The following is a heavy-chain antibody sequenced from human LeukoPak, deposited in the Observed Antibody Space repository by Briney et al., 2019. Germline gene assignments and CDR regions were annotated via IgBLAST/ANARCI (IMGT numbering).Heavy chain of an antibody. J-gene: IGHJ4*02. CDR1: GFXFSNNY. D-gene: IGHD3-22*01. V-gene: IGHV3-23*01. CDR2: ISDSGGST. Sequence: GGSLRLSCAASGFXFSNNYISWIRQAPGKGLEWVSGISDSGGSTYYADSVRGRFNIYRDNSKNTLYLQMNSLRAEDTAIYYCAKGQTYFFDSSGQYYFDYWGQGTLVTVSS. CDR3: AKGQTYFFDSSGQYYFDY.